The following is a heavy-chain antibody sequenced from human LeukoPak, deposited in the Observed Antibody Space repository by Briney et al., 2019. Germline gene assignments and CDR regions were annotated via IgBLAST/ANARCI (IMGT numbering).Heavy chain of an antibody. Sequence: SETLSLTCAVYGVSFGGYYWSWIRQPPGKGLEWIGEINHSGGTKYNPSLKSRVTISIDTPENQFSLKLSSVTAADTAVYYCARIRCGHTNGICYNYWGQGTLVTVSS. V-gene: IGHV4-34*01. CDR3: ARIRCGHTNGICYNY. CDR1: GVSFGGYY. CDR2: INHSGGT. D-gene: IGHD2-8*01. J-gene: IGHJ4*02.